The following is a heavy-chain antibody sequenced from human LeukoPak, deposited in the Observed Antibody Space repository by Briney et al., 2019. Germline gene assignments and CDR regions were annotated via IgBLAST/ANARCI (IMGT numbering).Heavy chain of an antibody. J-gene: IGHJ6*03. V-gene: IGHV3-23*01. CDR3: AKGVVTAIIYYYYMDV. D-gene: IGHD2-21*02. CDR1: GFTFSSYA. Sequence: PGGSLRLSCAASGFTFSSYAMSRVRQAPGKGLEWVSAISGSGGSTYYADSVKGRFTISRDNSKNTLYLQMNSLRAEDTAVYYCAKGVVTAIIYYYYMDVWGKGTTVTVSS. CDR2: ISGSGGST.